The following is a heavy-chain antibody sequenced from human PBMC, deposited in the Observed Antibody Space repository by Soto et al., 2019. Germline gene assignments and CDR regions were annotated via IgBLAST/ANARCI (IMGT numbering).Heavy chain of an antibody. CDR3: AKEELLWFGELGWFDP. Sequence: GGSLRLSCAAPGFTFSSYAMSWVRQAPGKGLEWVSAISGSGGSTYYADSVKGRFTISRDNSKNTLYLQMNSLRAEDTAVYYCAKEELLWFGELGWFDPWGQGTLVTVSS. V-gene: IGHV3-23*01. CDR1: GFTFSSYA. CDR2: ISGSGGST. J-gene: IGHJ5*02. D-gene: IGHD3-10*01.